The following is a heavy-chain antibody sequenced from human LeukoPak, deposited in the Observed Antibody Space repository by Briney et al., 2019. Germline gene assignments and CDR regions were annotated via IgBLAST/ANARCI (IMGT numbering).Heavy chain of an antibody. D-gene: IGHD3-22*01. CDR1: GFTFSSYG. V-gene: IGHV3-23*01. J-gene: IGHJ5*02. CDR3: AKDRSRSGVVNWFDP. CDR2: ISGSGGST. Sequence: PGGSLRLSCAASGFTFSSYGMSWVRQPPGKGLEWVSAISGSGGSTYYADSVKGRFTISRDNSKNTLYLQMNSLRAEDTAVYYCAKDRSRSGVVNWFDPWGQGTLVTVSS.